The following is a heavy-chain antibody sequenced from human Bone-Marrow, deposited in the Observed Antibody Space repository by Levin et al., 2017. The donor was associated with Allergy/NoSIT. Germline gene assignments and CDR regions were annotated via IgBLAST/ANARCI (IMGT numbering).Heavy chain of an antibody. CDR3: ASEAAPPSPNWVAY. J-gene: IGHJ4*02. V-gene: IGHV3-74*01. D-gene: IGHD7-27*01. CDR1: GFTFSNYW. CDR2: INSDGIT. Sequence: GESLKISCAASGFTFSNYWMHWVRQAPGKGLMWVSRINSDGITTYADSVKGRFTISRDNAKNTLFLQMNSLRAEDTAVYFCASEAAPPSPNWVAYWDQGTLVTVSS.